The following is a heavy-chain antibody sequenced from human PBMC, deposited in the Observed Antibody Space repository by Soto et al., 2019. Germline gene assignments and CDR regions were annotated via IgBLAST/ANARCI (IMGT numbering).Heavy chain of an antibody. J-gene: IGHJ6*03. CDR3: ARDLSWGSNWYYYMDV. V-gene: IGHV3-48*01. CDR2: ISSSSSVI. D-gene: IGHD7-27*01. Sequence: EVQLVESGGGWVQPGGSLRLSWATSGFILSDCAMNWVRQAPGKGLEWVSYISSSSSVIDYADSVKGRFTVSRDNARNSLYLQMNSLRAEDTAVYYCARDLSWGSNWYYYMDVWGKGTTVTVSS. CDR1: GFILSDCA.